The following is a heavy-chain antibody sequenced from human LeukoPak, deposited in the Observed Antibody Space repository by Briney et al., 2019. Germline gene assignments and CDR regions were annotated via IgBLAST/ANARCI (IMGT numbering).Heavy chain of an antibody. Sequence: ASVKVSCKASGGTFSSYAISWVRQAPGQGLEWMGRIIPILGIANYAQKFQGRVTITADKSTSTAYMELSSLRSEDTAVYYCAGVGNYYGSGHPRYYGMDVWGQGTTVTVSS. V-gene: IGHV1-69*04. CDR2: IIPILGIA. J-gene: IGHJ6*02. CDR3: AGVGNYYGSGHPRYYGMDV. CDR1: GGTFSSYA. D-gene: IGHD3-10*01.